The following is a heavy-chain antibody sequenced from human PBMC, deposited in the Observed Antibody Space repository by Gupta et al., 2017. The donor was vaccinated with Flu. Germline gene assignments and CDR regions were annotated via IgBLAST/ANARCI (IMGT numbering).Heavy chain of an antibody. CDR1: AFSISPYE. CDR3: VRQGLRTVTEKWFFDL. CDR2: ISTSGEAK. J-gene: IGHJ2*01. Sequence: EVQLVESGGGLVQPGGSLRLSCAASAFSISPYERSWVRQAPGKGLEWVSYISTSGEAKFYADSVKGRFTISRDNANNSLFLQMKNLRVEDMAVYYCVRQGLRTVTEKWFFDLWGRGTLVTVSS. V-gene: IGHV3-48*03. D-gene: IGHD2-21*02.